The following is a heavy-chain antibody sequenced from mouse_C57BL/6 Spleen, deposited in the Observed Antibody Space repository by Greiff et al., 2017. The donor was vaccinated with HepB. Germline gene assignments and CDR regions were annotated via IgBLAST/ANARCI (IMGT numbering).Heavy chain of an antibody. CDR1: GFNIKDDY. CDR2: IDPENGDT. D-gene: IGHD2-5*01. Sequence: VHVKQSGAELVRPGASVKLSCTASGFNIKDDYMHWVKQRPEQGLEWIGWIDPENGDTEYASKFQGKATITADTSSNTAYLQLSSLTSEDTAVYYCTTKSNYGAYWGQGTLVTVSA. CDR3: TTKSNYGAY. J-gene: IGHJ3*01. V-gene: IGHV14-4*01.